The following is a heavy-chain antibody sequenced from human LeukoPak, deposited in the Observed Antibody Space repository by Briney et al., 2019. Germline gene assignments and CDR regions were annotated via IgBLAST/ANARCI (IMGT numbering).Heavy chain of an antibody. CDR1: GGSISSYY. D-gene: IGHD3-3*01. Sequence: SETLSLTCTVSGGSISSYYWSWIRQPAGKGLEWIGRIYTSVSTNYNPSLKSRVTISVDKSKNQLSLKLSSVTAADTAVYYCARESDTIFGVAYYTSFDYWGQGTLVTVSS. V-gene: IGHV4-4*07. CDR2: IYTSVST. J-gene: IGHJ4*02. CDR3: ARESDTIFGVAYYTSFDY.